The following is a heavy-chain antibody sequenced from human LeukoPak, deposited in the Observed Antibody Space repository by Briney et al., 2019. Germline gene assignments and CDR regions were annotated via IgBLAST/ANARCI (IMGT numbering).Heavy chain of an antibody. CDR3: ARGVLGYGRNDAFDI. J-gene: IGHJ3*02. Sequence: GGSLRLSCAASGFTFNSYYMNWVRQAPGKGLEWVSSIHSSDSYINYADSVRGRFTISRDNAKSSLYLQMYSLRAEDTAVYYCARGVLGYGRNDAFDIWGQGTMVTVSS. D-gene: IGHD4-23*01. CDR2: IHSSDSYI. V-gene: IGHV3-21*01. CDR1: GFTFNSYY.